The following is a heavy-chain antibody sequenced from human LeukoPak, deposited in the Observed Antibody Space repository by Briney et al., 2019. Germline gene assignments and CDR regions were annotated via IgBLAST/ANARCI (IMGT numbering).Heavy chain of an antibody. CDR1: GGTFSSYA. J-gene: IGHJ6*03. CDR3: AREGNYDFWSGYVYYYYYMDV. D-gene: IGHD3-3*01. CDR2: IIPIFGTA. V-gene: IGHV1-69*01. Sequence: SVKVSCKASGGTFSSYAISWVRQAPGQGLEWMGGIIPIFGTANYAQKFQGRVTITADESTSTAYMELSSLRSEDTAVYYCAREGNYDFWSGYVYYYYYMDVWGKGTTVTVSS.